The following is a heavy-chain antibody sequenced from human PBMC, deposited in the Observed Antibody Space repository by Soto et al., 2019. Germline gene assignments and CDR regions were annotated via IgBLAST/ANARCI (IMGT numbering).Heavy chain of an antibody. V-gene: IGHV4-30-4*01. CDR3: ARGRPVGATTFDY. Sequence: SETLSLICSVSGGSISSGYYYWSWIRQPPGKGLEWIGNIYYSGNTYYNPSLKSRLIISIDTSKNQFSLKVNSVTAADTAVYYCARGRPVGATTFDYWGQGTLVTVSS. J-gene: IGHJ4*02. CDR1: GGSISSGYYY. D-gene: IGHD1-26*01. CDR2: IYYSGNT.